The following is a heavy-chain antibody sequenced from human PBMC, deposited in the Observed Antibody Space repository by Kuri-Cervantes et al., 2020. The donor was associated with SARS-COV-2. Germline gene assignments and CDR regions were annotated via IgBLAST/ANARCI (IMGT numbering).Heavy chain of an antibody. D-gene: IGHD6-13*01. J-gene: IGHJ4*02. V-gene: IGHV3-48*01. CDR2: ISSSSSTI. Sequence: GSLRLSCAASGFTFSSYSMNWVRQAPGKGLEWVSYISSSSSTIYYADSVKGRFTISRDNAKNSLYLQMNSLRAEDTAVYYCARDRSSSWYYFDYWGQGTLVTVSS. CDR3: ARDRSSSWYYFDY. CDR1: GFTFSSYS.